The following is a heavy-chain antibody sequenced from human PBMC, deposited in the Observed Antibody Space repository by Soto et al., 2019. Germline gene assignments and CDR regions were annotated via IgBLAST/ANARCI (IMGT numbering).Heavy chain of an antibody. Sequence: PGGSLRLSCAASGFTFSSYAMSWVRQAPGKGLEWVSAISGSGGSTYYADSVKGRFTISRDNSKNTLYLQMNSLRDEDTAVYYCARDLSWGSNWYYYMDVWGKGTTVTVSS. CDR2: ISGSGGST. J-gene: IGHJ6*03. V-gene: IGHV3-23*01. CDR1: GFTFSSYA. D-gene: IGHD7-27*01. CDR3: ARDLSWGSNWYYYMDV.